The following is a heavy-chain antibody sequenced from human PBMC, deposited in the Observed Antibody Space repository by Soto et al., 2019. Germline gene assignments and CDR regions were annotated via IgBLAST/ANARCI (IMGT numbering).Heavy chain of an antibody. CDR2: INPNSGGT. Sequence: GASVKVSCKASGYTFTGYYMHWVRQAPGQGLEWMGWINPNSGGTNYAQKFQGWVTMTRDTSASTAYMELSSLRSEDTAVYYCARVYCSSTSCYGWWFDPWGQGTLVTVSS. J-gene: IGHJ5*02. CDR1: GYTFTGYY. CDR3: ARVYCSSTSCYGWWFDP. V-gene: IGHV1-2*04. D-gene: IGHD2-2*01.